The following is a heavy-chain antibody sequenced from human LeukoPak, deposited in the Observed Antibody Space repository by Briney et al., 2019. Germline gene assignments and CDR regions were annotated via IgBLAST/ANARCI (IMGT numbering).Heavy chain of an antibody. CDR2: INTDGSTT. V-gene: IGHV3-74*01. D-gene: IGHD3-10*01. Sequence: QPGGSLRLSCVASGFTFSNYWMHWVRQAPGKGLVWVSRINTDGSTTTYADFVKGRFTISRDNAKNTLYLQMNSLRAEETAVYFCARAADYYASGIFYWGQGTLVTVSS. CDR3: ARAADYYASGIFY. CDR1: GFTFSNYW. J-gene: IGHJ4*02.